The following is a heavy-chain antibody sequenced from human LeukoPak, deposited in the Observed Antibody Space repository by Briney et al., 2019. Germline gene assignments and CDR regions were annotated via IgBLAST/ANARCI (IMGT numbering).Heavy chain of an antibody. J-gene: IGHJ4*02. CDR3: AKTSVGEGRIIGSGYFDN. V-gene: IGHV3-23*01. CDR1: GFTFSSYV. Sequence: GGSLRLSCAASGFTFSSYVLGWVRQAPGQGLEWVSTISSGGDSTSYADSVKGRFAISRDNSQSTLFLQLNSLRVEDTAVYYCAKTSVGEGRIIGSGYFDNWGQGTLVTVSS. D-gene: IGHD2-15*01. CDR2: ISSGGDST.